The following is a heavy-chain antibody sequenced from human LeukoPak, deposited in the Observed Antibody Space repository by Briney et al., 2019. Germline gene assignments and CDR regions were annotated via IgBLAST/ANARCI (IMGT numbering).Heavy chain of an antibody. CDR1: GFTFSTYN. Sequence: GGSLRLSCAASGFTFSTYNMNWVRQAPGKGLEWVSSISSSSSNIYYADSVKGRFTISRDNAKNSLYLQMNSLRAEDTDVYYCARDVGASAPDAFDIWGQGTMVTVSS. CDR3: ARDVGASAPDAFDI. CDR2: ISSSSSNI. J-gene: IGHJ3*02. V-gene: IGHV3-21*01. D-gene: IGHD1-26*01.